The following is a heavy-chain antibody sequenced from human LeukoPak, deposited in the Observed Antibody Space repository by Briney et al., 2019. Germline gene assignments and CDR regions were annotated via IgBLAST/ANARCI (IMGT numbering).Heavy chain of an antibody. CDR3: AREDRYSRGPTEDY. Sequence: GGSLRLSCAASGFIFSGYSMNWVRQAPGKGLEWVSSISASDTYINYADSLKGRFTISRDNAKKSLYLQMNSLRAEDTAVYYCAREDRYSRGPTEDYWGQGTLVTVSS. D-gene: IGHD6-19*01. CDR2: ISASDTYI. CDR1: GFIFSGYS. V-gene: IGHV3-21*01. J-gene: IGHJ4*02.